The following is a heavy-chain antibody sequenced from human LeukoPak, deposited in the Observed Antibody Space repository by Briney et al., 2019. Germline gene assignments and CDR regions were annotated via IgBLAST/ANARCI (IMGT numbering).Heavy chain of an antibody. Sequence: GGSLRLSCAASGFTFSSYAMSWVRQAPGKGLEWVSAISGSGGSTYYADSVKGRFTISRDNAKNSLYLQMNSLRAEDTAVYYCARDRGLDYYDSSGYPFDYWGQGTLVTVSS. J-gene: IGHJ4*02. CDR3: ARDRGLDYYDSSGYPFDY. CDR1: GFTFSSYA. D-gene: IGHD3-22*01. CDR2: ISGSGGST. V-gene: IGHV3-23*01.